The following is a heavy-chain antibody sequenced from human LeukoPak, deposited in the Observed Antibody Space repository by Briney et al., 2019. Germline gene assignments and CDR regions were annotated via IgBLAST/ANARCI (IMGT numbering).Heavy chain of an antibody. D-gene: IGHD3-10*01. V-gene: IGHV4-39*07. Sequence: SETLSLTCSVSGASISSGSNYWGWIRQPPGTTLEWIGSIYSSGSTCYNPSLKSRVIIIIDTPKNHFSLTLSSATAADTAVYYCARSDGYGLVGIWGQGTMVTVSS. CDR2: IYSSGST. CDR3: ARSDGYGLVGI. CDR1: GASISSGSNY. J-gene: IGHJ3*02.